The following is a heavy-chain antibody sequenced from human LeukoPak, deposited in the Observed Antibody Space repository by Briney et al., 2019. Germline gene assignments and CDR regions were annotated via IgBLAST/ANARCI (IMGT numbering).Heavy chain of an antibody. CDR2: INPNSGGT. CDR3: ARGYDFSGYYNWFDP. CDR1: GYTFTGYY. V-gene: IGHV1-2*02. D-gene: IGHD3-22*01. Sequence: ASVKVSCKASGYTFTGYYMHWVRQAPGQGLEWMGWINPNSGGTNYAQNFQGRVTMTWDTSISTAYMELSRLRSDDTAVYYCARGYDFSGYYNWFDPWGQGTLVTVSS. J-gene: IGHJ5*02.